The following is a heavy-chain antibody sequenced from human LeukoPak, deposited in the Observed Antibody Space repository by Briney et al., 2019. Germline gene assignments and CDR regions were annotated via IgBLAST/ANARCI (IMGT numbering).Heavy chain of an antibody. Sequence: GGSLRLSCAASGFTFSSYGMHWVRQAPGKGLEWVAVISYDGSNKYYADSVKGRFTISRDNAKNTLFLQMDSLRAEDTAVYYCAKDWPNQDGNYGLHWGQGTLVTVSS. D-gene: IGHD4-17*01. J-gene: IGHJ4*02. V-gene: IGHV3-30*18. CDR1: GFTFSSYG. CDR3: AKDWPNQDGNYGLH. CDR2: ISYDGSNK.